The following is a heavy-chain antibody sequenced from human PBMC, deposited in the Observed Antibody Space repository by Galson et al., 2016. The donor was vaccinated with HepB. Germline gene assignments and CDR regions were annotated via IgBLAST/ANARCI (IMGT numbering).Heavy chain of an antibody. CDR3: SRRRGSIGGYPFDY. V-gene: IGHV4-59*11. Sequence: SETLSLTCAVSGDSISLHFWHWIRHFPGRGLEWIGSIYYDGTTNYSPSLKGRLMMSVDTSANRFSLNLHSVTTACTAFYYCSRRRGSIGGYPFDYWGQGILVTVSS. J-gene: IGHJ4*02. CDR1: GDSISLHF. CDR2: IYYDGTT. D-gene: IGHD6-19*01.